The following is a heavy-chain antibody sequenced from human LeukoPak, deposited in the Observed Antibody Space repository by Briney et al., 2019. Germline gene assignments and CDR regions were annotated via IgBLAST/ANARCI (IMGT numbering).Heavy chain of an antibody. CDR3: ARDTPIGFGELFEYFDY. V-gene: IGHV3-21*01. CDR1: GFTFSSYS. D-gene: IGHD3-10*01. Sequence: GGSLRLSCAASGFTFSSYSMNWVRQAPGKGLEWVSSISSSSSYIYYADSVKGRFTISRDNAKNSLYLQMNSLRAEDTAVYYCARDTPIGFGELFEYFDYWGQGTLVTVSS. CDR2: ISSSSSYI. J-gene: IGHJ4*02.